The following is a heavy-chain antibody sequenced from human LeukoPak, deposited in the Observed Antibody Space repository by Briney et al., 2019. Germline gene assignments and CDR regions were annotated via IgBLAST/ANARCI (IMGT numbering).Heavy chain of an antibody. D-gene: IGHD3-10*01. CDR1: GGSFSGYY. V-gene: IGHV4-34*01. J-gene: IGHJ4*02. CDR3: ARGPGNYPFLSPTRFAT. CDR2: INHSGST. Sequence: SETLSLTCAVYGGSFSGYYWSWIRQPPGKGLEWIGEINHSGSTNYNPSLKSRVTISVDTSKNQFSLKLSSVTAADTAVYYCARGPGNYPFLSPTRFATGGRETLVTVSS.